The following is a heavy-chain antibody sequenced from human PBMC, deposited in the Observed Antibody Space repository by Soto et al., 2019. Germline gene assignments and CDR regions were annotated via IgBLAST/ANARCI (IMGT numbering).Heavy chain of an antibody. CDR1: GDSVSSNSAA. V-gene: IGHV6-1*01. D-gene: IGHD6-6*01. J-gene: IGHJ6*02. CDR2: TYYRSKWYN. Sequence: SQTLSLPCAISGDSVSSNSAAWNWIRQSPSRGLEWLGRTYYRSKWYNDYAVSVKSRITINPDTSKNQFSLQLNSVTPEDTAVYYCARDRPLSIAARTYYYYGMDVWGQGTTVTVS. CDR3: ARDRPLSIAARTYYYYGMDV.